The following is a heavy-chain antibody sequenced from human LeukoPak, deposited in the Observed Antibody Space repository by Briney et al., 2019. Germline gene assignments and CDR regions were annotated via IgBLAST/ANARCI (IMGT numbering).Heavy chain of an antibody. J-gene: IGHJ1*01. V-gene: IGHV3-23*01. CDR2: ISGSGGST. CDR3: AKAKTSYYDSSAASAEYFQH. Sequence: GGSLRLSCAASGFTFSSYAMSWVRRAPGKGLEWVSAISGSGGSTYYADSVKGRFTISRDNSKNTLYLQMNSLRAEDTAVYYCAKAKTSYYDSSAASAEYFQHWGQGTLATVSS. D-gene: IGHD3-22*01. CDR1: GFTFSSYA.